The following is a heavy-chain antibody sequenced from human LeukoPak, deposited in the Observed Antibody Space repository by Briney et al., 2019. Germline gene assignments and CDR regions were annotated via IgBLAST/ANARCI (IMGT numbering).Heavy chain of an antibody. CDR3: ARVPEHYYYYMDV. V-gene: IGHV1-69*05. J-gene: IGHJ6*03. Sequence: ASMKVSCKASGGTFSSYAISWVRQAPGQGLEWMGGIIPIFGTANYAQKFQGRVTITTDESTSTAYMELSSLRSEDTAVYYCARVPEHYYYYMDVWGKGTTVTVSS. CDR2: IIPIFGTA. CDR1: GGTFSSYA. D-gene: IGHD1-14*01.